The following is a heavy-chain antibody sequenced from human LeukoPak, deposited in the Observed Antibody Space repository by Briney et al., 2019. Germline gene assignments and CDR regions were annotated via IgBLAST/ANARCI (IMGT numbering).Heavy chain of an antibody. Sequence: WASVKVSCKASGYTFTGYYMHWVRQAPGQGLEWMGWINPNSGGTNYAQKFQGRVTITRDKSASTVSMDLSALRSEDTAVYYCARGGKQWRGGNYFDSWGQGTLVAVSS. D-gene: IGHD6-19*01. V-gene: IGHV1-2*02. CDR3: ARGGKQWRGGNYFDS. CDR1: GYTFTGYY. J-gene: IGHJ4*02. CDR2: INPNSGGT.